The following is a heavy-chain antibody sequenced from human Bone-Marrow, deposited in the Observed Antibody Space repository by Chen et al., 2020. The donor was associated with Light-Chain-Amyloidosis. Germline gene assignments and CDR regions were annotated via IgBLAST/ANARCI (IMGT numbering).Heavy chain of an antibody. D-gene: IGHD5-18*01. J-gene: IGHJ4*02. Sequence: EVQLEQSGPEVKKPGESLKISCKGSGYTFPNYWIGWVRQMPGKGLEWMGVIYPDDSDARYSPSFEGQVTISADKSITTAYLQWRSLKASDTAMYYCARRRDGYSDYWGQGTLVTVSS. CDR3: ARRRDGYSDY. CDR1: GYTFPNYW. CDR2: IYPDDSDA. V-gene: IGHV5-51*01.